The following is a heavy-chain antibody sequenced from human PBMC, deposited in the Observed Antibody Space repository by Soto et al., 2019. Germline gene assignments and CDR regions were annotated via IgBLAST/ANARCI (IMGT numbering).Heavy chain of an antibody. CDR3: ARELTVPSGFDY. D-gene: IGHD4-17*01. V-gene: IGHV4-31*03. CDR2: IYYTGIT. Sequence: QVQLQESGPGLVKPSQTLSLTCTVSGGSISSGGYYWTWIRQHPGKGLEWIGYIYYTGITYYNPSLKSRVTISVGTSKNQFSLQLSSVTAADTAVYYCARELTVPSGFDYWGQGTLVTVSS. J-gene: IGHJ4*02. CDR1: GGSISSGGYY.